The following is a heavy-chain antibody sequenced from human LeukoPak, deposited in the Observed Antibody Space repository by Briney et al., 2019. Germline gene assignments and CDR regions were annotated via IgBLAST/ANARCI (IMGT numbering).Heavy chain of an antibody. CDR2: INHSGST. Sequence: SETLSLTCAVYGGSFSGYYWSWIRQPPGKGLEWIGEINHSGSTNYNPSLKSRVTISVDTSKNQFSLKLSSVTVADTAVYYCAREYQIFGVVITSLGAFDIWGQGTMVTVSS. J-gene: IGHJ3*02. CDR3: AREYQIFGVVITSLGAFDI. D-gene: IGHD3-3*01. CDR1: GGSFSGYY. V-gene: IGHV4-34*01.